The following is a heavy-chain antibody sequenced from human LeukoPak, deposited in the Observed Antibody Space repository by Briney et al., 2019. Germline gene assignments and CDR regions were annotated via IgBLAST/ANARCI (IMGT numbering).Heavy chain of an antibody. J-gene: IGHJ3*01. V-gene: IGHV3-7*03. CDR3: ARSSYSSSSSV. CDR1: GFTFSGFW. CDR2: INSDGSEG. D-gene: IGHD6-6*01. Sequence: GGSLRLSCAVSGFTFSGFWMSWSRQAPGKGLEWVASINSDGSEGYYADVVKGRFAISRDNAKNSLYLQINSLRAEDTAVYYCARSSYSSSSSVWGQGTMVTVSS.